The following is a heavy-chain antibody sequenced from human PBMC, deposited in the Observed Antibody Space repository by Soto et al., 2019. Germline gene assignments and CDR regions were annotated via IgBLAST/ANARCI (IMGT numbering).Heavy chain of an antibody. CDR2: ISGSGGPT. V-gene: IGHV3-23*01. D-gene: IGHD3-22*01. Sequence: EVQVLESGGGLVQPGGSLRLSCVASGFTFNKYAMSWVRQAPGKRLEWVSAISGSGGPTYYADSVKGRFSISRDNSKNTLYLQMNGLRAEDRAVYYCAKDIGYDYYESYCLDFWGQGTLVTVSS. CDR3: AKDIGYDYYESYCLDF. CDR1: GFTFNKYA. J-gene: IGHJ4*02.